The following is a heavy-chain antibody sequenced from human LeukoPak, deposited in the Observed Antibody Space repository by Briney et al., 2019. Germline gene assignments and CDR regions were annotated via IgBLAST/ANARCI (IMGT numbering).Heavy chain of an antibody. Sequence: GGSLRLSCAASGFTFSSYGMHWVRQAPGKGLEWVAFIRYDGSNKYYADSVKGRFTISRDNSKNTLYLQMNSLRAEDTAVYYCAKDLREGSGSYYFPDYWGQGTLSPSPQ. CDR3: AKDLREGSGSYYFPDY. CDR2: IRYDGSNK. D-gene: IGHD3-10*01. J-gene: IGHJ4*02. CDR1: GFTFSSYG. V-gene: IGHV3-30*02.